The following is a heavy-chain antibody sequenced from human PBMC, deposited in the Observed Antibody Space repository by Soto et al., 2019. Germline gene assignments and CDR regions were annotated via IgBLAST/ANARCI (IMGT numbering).Heavy chain of an antibody. CDR1: GYTFTSYG. D-gene: IGHD3-3*01. J-gene: IGHJ4*02. CDR2: ISAYNGNT. Sequence: ASVKVSFKASGYTFTSYGISWVRQAPGQGPEWMGWISAYNGNTNYAQKLQGRVTMTTDTSTSTAYMELRSLRSDDTAVYYCARAPYDFWSGYYPRSFDYWGQGTLVTVSS. V-gene: IGHV1-18*01. CDR3: ARAPYDFWSGYYPRSFDY.